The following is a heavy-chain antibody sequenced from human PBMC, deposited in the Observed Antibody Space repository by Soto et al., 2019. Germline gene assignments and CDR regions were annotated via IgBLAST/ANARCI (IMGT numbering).Heavy chain of an antibody. V-gene: IGHV1-46*01. Sequence: GSVKVSCKASGYTFTSYYMHWVRQAPGQGLEWMGIINPSGGSTSYAQKFQGRVTMTRDTSTSTVYMELSSLRSEDTAVYYCARVPNNYYDSSGYYYFDYWGQGTLVTVSS. CDR2: INPSGGST. CDR1: GYTFTSYY. CDR3: ARVPNNYYDSSGYYYFDY. J-gene: IGHJ4*02. D-gene: IGHD3-22*01.